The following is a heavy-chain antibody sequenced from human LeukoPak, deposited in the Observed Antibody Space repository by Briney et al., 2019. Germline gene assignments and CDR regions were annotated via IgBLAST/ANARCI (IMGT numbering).Heavy chain of an antibody. Sequence: WETLSLTCTVSGDSISRYYWYWFRQPPGKELEWIACIYYSGITHYNPSLKSRVTISLDTSKNQFSLRLSSVTAADTAVYYCAREGIVRTYDQWGQGTLVTVSS. V-gene: IGHV4-59*12. CDR2: IYYSGIT. J-gene: IGHJ4*02. D-gene: IGHD2/OR15-2a*01. CDR1: GDSISRYY. CDR3: AREGIVRTYDQ.